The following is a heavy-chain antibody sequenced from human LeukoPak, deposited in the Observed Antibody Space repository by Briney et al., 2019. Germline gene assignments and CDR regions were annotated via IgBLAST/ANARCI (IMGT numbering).Heavy chain of an antibody. CDR3: ARSPLGATSWFDP. CDR2: IIPIFGTA. D-gene: IGHD1-26*01. CDR1: GGTFSSYA. Sequence: SVKVSCKASGGTFSSYAISWVRQAPGQGLEWMGGIIPIFGTANYAQKFQGRVTITADESTSTAYMELSSLRSEDTAVYYCARSPLGATSWFDPWGQGTLVTVSS. V-gene: IGHV1-69*13. J-gene: IGHJ5*02.